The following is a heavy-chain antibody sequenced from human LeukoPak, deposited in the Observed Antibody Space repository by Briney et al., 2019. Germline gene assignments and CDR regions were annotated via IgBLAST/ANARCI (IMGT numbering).Heavy chain of an antibody. Sequence: LRLSCAASGFTVSSNYMTWVRQPPGKGLEWIGYIYYSGSTYYNPSLKSRVTISVDTSKNQFSLKLSSVTAADTAVYYCARGVGLAVAGYSDYWGQGTLVTVSS. J-gene: IGHJ4*02. CDR1: GFTVSSNY. CDR3: ARGVGLAVAGYSDY. V-gene: IGHV4-30-4*08. D-gene: IGHD6-19*01. CDR2: IYYSGST.